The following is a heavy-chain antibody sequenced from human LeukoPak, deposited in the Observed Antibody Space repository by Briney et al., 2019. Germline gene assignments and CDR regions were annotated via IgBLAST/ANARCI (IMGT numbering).Heavy chain of an antibody. CDR1: GGTFSSYA. J-gene: IGHJ4*02. V-gene: IGHV1-69*05. CDR3: ARVGDDYYDSSGYYRDY. CDR2: IIPIFGTA. Sequence: SVKVSCKASGGTFSSYAISWVRQAPGQGLEWMGRIIPIFGTANYAQKFQGRVTITTDESTSTAYMELSGLRSEDTAVYYCARVGDDYYDSSGYYRDYWGQGTLVTVSS. D-gene: IGHD3-22*01.